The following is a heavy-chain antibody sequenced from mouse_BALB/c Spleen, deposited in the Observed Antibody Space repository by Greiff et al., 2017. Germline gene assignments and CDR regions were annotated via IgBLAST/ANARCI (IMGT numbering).Heavy chain of an antibody. Sequence: VKLQESGPGLVAPSQSLSITCTVSGFSLTDYGVSWIRQPPGKGLEWLGVIWGGGSTYYNSALKSRLSISKDNSKSQVFLKMNSLQTDDTAMYYCAKQRTGTGYYFDYWGQGTTLTVSS. CDR1: GFSLTDYG. V-gene: IGHV2-6-5*01. D-gene: IGHD4-1*01. CDR3: AKQRTGTGYYFDY. J-gene: IGHJ2*01. CDR2: IWGGGST.